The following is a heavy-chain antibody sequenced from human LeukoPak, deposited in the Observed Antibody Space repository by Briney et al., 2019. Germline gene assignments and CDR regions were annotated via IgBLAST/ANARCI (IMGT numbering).Heavy chain of an antibody. D-gene: IGHD5-18*01. CDR2: IKSDGTYT. CDR1: GFSFGTVW. V-gene: IGHV3-74*01. Sequence: GGSLRLSCAASGFSFGTVWMHWVRQGPGKGLVWVSRIKSDGTYTSYADSVKGRFTISRDNAKNTLYLQMNSLRAEDTAVYYCARDSSYGYDFWGQGTLVTVSS. CDR3: ARDSSYGYDF. J-gene: IGHJ4*02.